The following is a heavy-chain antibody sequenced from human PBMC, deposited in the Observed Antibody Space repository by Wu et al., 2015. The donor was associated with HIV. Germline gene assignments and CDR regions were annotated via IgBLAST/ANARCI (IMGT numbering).Heavy chain of an antibody. V-gene: IGHV1-69*13. CDR2: VIPLSRSA. CDR3: TRSTFAGGSDTWYSFDK. CDR1: GDTFSYSA. D-gene: IGHD2-15*01. J-gene: IGHJ4*02. Sequence: QVQLVQSGTEGKKPGSSVKVSCKASGDTFSYSAFSWVRQAPGQGLEWMGRVIPLSRSAYYAPHFHGRVTITADESTHTTYMELINLKSEDTAVYFCTRSTFAGGSDTWYSFDKWGQGTLVTVSS.